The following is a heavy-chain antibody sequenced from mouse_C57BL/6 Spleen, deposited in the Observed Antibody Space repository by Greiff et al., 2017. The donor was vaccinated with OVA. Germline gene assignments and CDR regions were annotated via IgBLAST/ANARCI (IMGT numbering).Heavy chain of an antibody. CDR3: ARGDTVDDYFDY. V-gene: IGHV3-6*01. CDR1: GYSITSGYY. D-gene: IGHD1-1*01. J-gene: IGHJ2*01. CDR2: ISYDGSN. Sequence: VQLQQSGPGLVKPSQSLSLTCSVTGYSITSGYYWNWIRQFPGNKPEWMGYISYDGSNNYNPSLKNRISITRDTSKNQFFLKLNSVTTEDTATYYCARGDTVDDYFDYWGQGTTLTVSS.